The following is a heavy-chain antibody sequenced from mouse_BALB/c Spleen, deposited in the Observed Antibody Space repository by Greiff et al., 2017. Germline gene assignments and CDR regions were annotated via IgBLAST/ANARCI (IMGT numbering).Heavy chain of an antibody. J-gene: IGHJ4*01. D-gene: IGHD1-1*01. CDR1: GYTFSSYW. V-gene: IGHV1-9*01. CDR3: ARLLFITTVVATNYYAMDY. Sequence: VQLQQSGAELMKPGASVKISCKATGYTFSSYWIEWVKQRPGHGLEWIGEILPGSGSTNYNEKFKGKATFTADTSSNTAYMQLSSLTSEDSAVYYCARLLFITTVVATNYYAMDYWGQGTSVTVSS. CDR2: ILPGSGST.